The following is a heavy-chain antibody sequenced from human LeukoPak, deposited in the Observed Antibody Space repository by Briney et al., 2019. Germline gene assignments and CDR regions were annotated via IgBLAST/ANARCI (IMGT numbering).Heavy chain of an antibody. CDR3: AKTPPYYDILTGYTTTWFAP. CDR2: IYPGDSDT. D-gene: IGHD3-9*01. J-gene: IGHJ5*02. Sequence: GESLKISCKGSGYSFTSYWIGWVRQMPGKGLEWMGIIYPGDSDTRYSPSFQGQVTISADKSISPAYLQWSSLKASDTATYYFAKTPPYYDILTGYTTTWFAPWGKGPLVTVP. V-gene: IGHV5-51*01. CDR1: GYSFTSYW.